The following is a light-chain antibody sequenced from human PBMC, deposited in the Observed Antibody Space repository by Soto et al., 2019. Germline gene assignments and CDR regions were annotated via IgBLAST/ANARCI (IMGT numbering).Light chain of an antibody. CDR3: QQYDSSWT. V-gene: IGKV3-20*01. CDR1: QSISSTF. Sequence: EIVLTQSPGTLSLSPGERATLSCSASQSISSTFLAWYQHKPGQAPRVLIYGTSRRASGIPDRVSGGGSGTEFTHTVSRLEPEDFAVYYCQQYDSSWTFGQGTKVEVK. CDR2: GTS. J-gene: IGKJ1*01.